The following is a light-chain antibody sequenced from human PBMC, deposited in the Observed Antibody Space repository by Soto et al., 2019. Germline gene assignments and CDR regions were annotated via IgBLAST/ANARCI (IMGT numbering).Light chain of an antibody. CDR2: EVS. CDR3: GSYTGTIYV. V-gene: IGLV2-14*01. Sequence: QSALTQPASVSGSPGQSITISCTGTSGDVGVYKFVSWYQQHPGKAPKLIIYEVSNRPSGVSSRFSGSMSGNTASLTISGLQAEDEADYYCGSYTGTIYVLGTGIKVTVL. CDR1: SGDVGVYKF. J-gene: IGLJ1*01.